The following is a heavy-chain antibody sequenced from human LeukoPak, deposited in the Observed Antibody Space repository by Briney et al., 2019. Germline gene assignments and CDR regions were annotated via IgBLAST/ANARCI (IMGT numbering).Heavy chain of an antibody. V-gene: IGHV3-23*01. CDR2: ISGSGGST. J-gene: IGHJ5*02. CDR3: AKDLAGITMIRGVPRGWFDP. Sequence: GGSLRLSCAASGFTFSSYAMSWVRQAPVKGLEWVSAISGSGGSTYYADSVKGRFTISRDNSKNTLYLQMNSLRAEDTAVYYCAKDLAGITMIRGVPRGWFDPWGQGTLVTVSS. CDR1: GFTFSSYA. D-gene: IGHD3-10*01.